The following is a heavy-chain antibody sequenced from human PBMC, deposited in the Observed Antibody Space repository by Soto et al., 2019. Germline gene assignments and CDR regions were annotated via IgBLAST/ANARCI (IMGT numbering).Heavy chain of an antibody. CDR2: IIPILGIA. CDR3: ARAGYGDYAWYFDL. Sequence: QVQLVQSGAEVKKPGSSVKVSCKAAGGTFSSYTISWVRQASGQGLEWMGRIIPILGIANYAQKVQGRVTITADKSTSTAYMELSSLRSEDTAVYYCARAGYGDYAWYFDLWGRGTLVTVSS. V-gene: IGHV1-69*02. J-gene: IGHJ2*01. CDR1: GGTFSSYT. D-gene: IGHD4-17*01.